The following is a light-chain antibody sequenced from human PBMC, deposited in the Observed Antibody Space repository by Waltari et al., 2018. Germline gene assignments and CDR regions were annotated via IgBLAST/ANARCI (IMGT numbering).Light chain of an antibody. CDR2: RNN. J-gene: IGLJ1*01. CDR1: SSNIGSHY. Sequence: QSVLTQPPSASGTPGQRVTISCYGSSSNIGSHYVYCYQQLPGTTPKLLIYRNNQRPSGVPDRFSGSKSGTSASLAISGLRSEDEGDYYCAAWDDSLSGYVFGTGTKVTVL. CDR3: AAWDDSLSGYV. V-gene: IGLV1-47*01.